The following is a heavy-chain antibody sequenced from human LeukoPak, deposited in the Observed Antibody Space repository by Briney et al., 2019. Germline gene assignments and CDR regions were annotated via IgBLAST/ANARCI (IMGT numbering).Heavy chain of an antibody. J-gene: IGHJ3*02. Sequence: SETLSLTCTVSGGSISSGSYYWSWIRQPAGKGLEWIGRIYTSGSTNYNPSLKSRVTISVDTSKNQFSLKLSSVTAADTAVYYCARDWAITFGGVIVSDAFDIWGQGTMVTVSS. CDR2: IYTSGST. V-gene: IGHV4-61*02. CDR3: ARDWAITFGGVIVSDAFDI. CDR1: GGSISSGSYY. D-gene: IGHD3-16*02.